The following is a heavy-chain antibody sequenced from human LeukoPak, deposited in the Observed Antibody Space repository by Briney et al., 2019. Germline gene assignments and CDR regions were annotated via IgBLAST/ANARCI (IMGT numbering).Heavy chain of an antibody. Sequence: GGSLRLSRAASGFTFSSYAMSWVRQAPGKGLEWVSAISGSGGSTYYADSVKGRFTISRDNSKNTLYLQMNSLRAEDTAVYYCAKAMGDYWYFDLWGRGTLVTVSS. D-gene: IGHD3-16*01. CDR1: GFTFSSYA. CDR3: AKAMGDYWYFDL. J-gene: IGHJ2*01. CDR2: ISGSGGST. V-gene: IGHV3-23*01.